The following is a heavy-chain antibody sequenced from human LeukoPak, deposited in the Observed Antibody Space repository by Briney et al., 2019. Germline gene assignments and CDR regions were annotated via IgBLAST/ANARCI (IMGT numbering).Heavy chain of an antibody. CDR3: ARDNHDAAGYWVDY. V-gene: IGHV4-59*01. Sequence: SETLSLICSVSGGSISGYYWSWIRQPPGKGLEWIGYIYHSGSTYYNPSLKSRVTISVDTSKNQFSLKLSSVTAADTAVYYCARDNHDAAGYWVDYWGQGTLVTVSS. CDR2: IYHSGST. D-gene: IGHD6-13*01. CDR1: GGSISGYY. J-gene: IGHJ4*02.